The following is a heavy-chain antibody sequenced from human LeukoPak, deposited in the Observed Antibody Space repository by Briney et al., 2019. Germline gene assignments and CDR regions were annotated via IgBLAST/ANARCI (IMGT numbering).Heavy chain of an antibody. CDR1: GFTFSSYA. Sequence: QTGGSLRLSCAASGFTFSSYAMHWVRQAPGKGLEWVSAISGSGGSTYYADSVKGRFTISRDNSKNTLYLQMNSLRAEDTAVYYCAKGELSIDRCYDYWGQGTLVTASS. V-gene: IGHV3-23*01. D-gene: IGHD3-10*01. CDR2: ISGSGGST. CDR3: AKGELSIDRCYDY. J-gene: IGHJ4*02.